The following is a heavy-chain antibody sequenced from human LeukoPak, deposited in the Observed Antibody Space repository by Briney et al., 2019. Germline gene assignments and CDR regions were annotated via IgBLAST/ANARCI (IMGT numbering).Heavy chain of an antibody. CDR1: GSTFPSYD. CDR3: ARARHEGGNSEYFQH. Sequence: GSVKVSCKASGSTFPSYDINWVRQATGQGLEWMGWMNPNSGNTGYAQKFQGRVTMTRNTSISTAYMELSSLRSEDTAVYYCARARHEGGNSEYFQHWGQGTLVTVSS. CDR2: MNPNSGNT. V-gene: IGHV1-8*01. J-gene: IGHJ1*01. D-gene: IGHD4-23*01.